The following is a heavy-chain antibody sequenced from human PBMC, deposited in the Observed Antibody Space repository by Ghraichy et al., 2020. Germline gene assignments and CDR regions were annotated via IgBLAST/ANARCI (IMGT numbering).Heavy chain of an antibody. CDR2: IYYNGNT. V-gene: IGHV4-59*01. CDR3: ARGLNSGHYYYYYMDV. D-gene: IGHD1-26*01. Sequence: SQTLSLTCTVSGGSISSYYWNWIRQPRGRGLEWIGYIYYNGNTNYNPSLKSRVTISKDTSNNQFSLRLSSVTAADTAVYYCARGLNSGHYYYYYMDVWGKGTTVTVSS. CDR1: GGSISSYY. J-gene: IGHJ6*03.